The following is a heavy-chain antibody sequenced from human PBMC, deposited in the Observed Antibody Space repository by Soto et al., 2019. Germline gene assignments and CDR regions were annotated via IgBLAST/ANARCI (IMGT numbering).Heavy chain of an antibody. D-gene: IGHD6-19*01. Sequence: EVQLLESGGGLVQPGGSLRLSCAASGFTFSSYAMSWVRQAPGKGLEWVSGISSSGFSTFYADSVKGRFTISRDNSKNTLYLQMNSLRAEDTAVYYCANCIRSSGWYFDNWGQGTLVTVSS. J-gene: IGHJ4*02. CDR1: GFTFSSYA. CDR2: ISSSGFST. CDR3: ANCIRSSGWYFDN. V-gene: IGHV3-23*01.